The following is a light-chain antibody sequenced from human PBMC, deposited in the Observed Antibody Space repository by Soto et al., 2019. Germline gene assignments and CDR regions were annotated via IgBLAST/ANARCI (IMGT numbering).Light chain of an antibody. CDR1: QSIRRN. CDR2: DVS. J-gene: IGKJ2*01. Sequence: EIVMTQSPATLSVSPGERATLSCRASQSIRRNLAWYQQKPGQAPRLLIYDVSTSATGIPARFSGSGSGTEFTLTISSLQSEDFAVYYCQQYNVWYTFGQGTKVDIK. CDR3: QQYNVWYT. V-gene: IGKV3D-15*01.